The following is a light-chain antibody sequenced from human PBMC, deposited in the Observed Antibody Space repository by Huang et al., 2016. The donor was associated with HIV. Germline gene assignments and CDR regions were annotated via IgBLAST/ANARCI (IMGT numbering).Light chain of an antibody. CDR1: ESVSSS. CDR3: QQYSDWPPIT. V-gene: IGKV3-15*01. J-gene: IGKJ5*01. CDR2: DAS. Sequence: EIVMTQSPDTLSVFPGERVTLSCRASESVSSSLAWYQQKSGQAPRLLIYDASTRATCIPDRLSGSGSGTAFTLTINSLLSEDFAVYYCQQYSDWPPITFGQGTRLDMK.